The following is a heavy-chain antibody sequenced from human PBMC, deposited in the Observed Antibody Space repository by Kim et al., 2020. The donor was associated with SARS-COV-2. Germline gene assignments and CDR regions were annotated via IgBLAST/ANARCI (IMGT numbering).Heavy chain of an antibody. CDR2: IYSGGSST. CDR3: AKVFTMVRGVPPSLSSDYFDY. CDR1: GFTFSSYA. Sequence: GGSLRLSCAASGFTFSSYAMSWVRQAPGKGLEWVSVIYSGGSSTYYADSVKGRFTISRDNSKNTLYLQMNSLRAEDTAVYYCAKVFTMVRGVPPSLSSDYFDYWGQGTLVTVSS. V-gene: IGHV3-23*03. D-gene: IGHD3-10*01. J-gene: IGHJ4*02.